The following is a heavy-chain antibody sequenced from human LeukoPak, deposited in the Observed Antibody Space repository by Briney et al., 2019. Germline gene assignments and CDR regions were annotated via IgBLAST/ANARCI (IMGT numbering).Heavy chain of an antibody. V-gene: IGHV3-30*03. D-gene: IGHD6-19*01. CDR3: ASLVIAVAGLDSFDV. J-gene: IGHJ3*01. Sequence: QPGGSLRLSCAASGFTFSSYVMHWVRQAPGKGLEWVALISYDGSNKYYADSVKGRFTISRDNSMNTLYLQMNSLRTEDTAVYYCASLVIAVAGLDSFDVWGQGTKVTVSS. CDR2: ISYDGSNK. CDR1: GFTFSSYV.